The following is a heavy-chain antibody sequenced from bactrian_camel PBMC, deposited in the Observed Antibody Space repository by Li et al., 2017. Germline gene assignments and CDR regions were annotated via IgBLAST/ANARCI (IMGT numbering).Heavy chain of an antibody. CDR3: AAEYPRLSYNGNWYCPSGGYSY. CDR1: GLSVSDFP. V-gene: IGHV3S53*01. J-gene: IGHJ4*01. Sequence: HVQLVESGGGSVQTGGSLRLSCAPSGLSVSDFPMAWFRQSPGKEREGVAAIRRDDLTAYTDSVQGRFALSRKYAKGPLYLQMDSLKPEDTATYYCAAEYPRLSYNGNWYCPSGGYSYWGQGTQVTVS. D-gene: IGHD6*01. CDR2: IRRDDLT.